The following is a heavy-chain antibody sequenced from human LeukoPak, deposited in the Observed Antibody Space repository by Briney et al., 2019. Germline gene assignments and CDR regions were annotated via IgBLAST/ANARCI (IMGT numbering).Heavy chain of an antibody. CDR3: ALPYFGAGVDAFDI. CDR1: GFTFSSYG. V-gene: IGHV3-21*01. CDR2: ISSSSSYI. J-gene: IGHJ3*02. D-gene: IGHD3-10*01. Sequence: GGSLRLSCAASGFTFSSYGMHWVRQAPGKGLEWVSSISSSSSYIYYADSVKGRFTISRDNAKNSLYLQMNSLRAEDTAVYYCALPYFGAGVDAFDIWGQGSMVAVSS.